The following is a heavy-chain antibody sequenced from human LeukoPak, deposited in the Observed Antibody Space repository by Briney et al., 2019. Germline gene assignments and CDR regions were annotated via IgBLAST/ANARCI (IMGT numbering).Heavy chain of an antibody. CDR1: GFTLSSNS. V-gene: IGHV3-48*04. J-gene: IGHJ6*03. CDR3: ARGAYYYFMDV. CDR2: ISSSSGTI. Sequence: GGSLRLSCVASGFTLSSNSMYCVRQAPGKGLEWVSYISSSSGTIYYADSVKGRFTISRDNAKNSLYLQVNSLRAEDTAVYYCARGAYYYFMDVWGKGTTVTVSS.